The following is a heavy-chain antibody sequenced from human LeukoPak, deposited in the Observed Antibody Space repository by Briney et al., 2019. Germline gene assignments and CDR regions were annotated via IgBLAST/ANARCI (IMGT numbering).Heavy chain of an antibody. V-gene: IGHV1-2*02. CDR2: INPNSGGT. Sequence: ASVKVSCKASGYTFTGYYMHWVRQAPGQGLEWMGWINPNSGGTNYAQKFQGRVTMTRDTSISTAYMELSRLRSDDTAVYYCARVKSTVTTLGYWGQGTLVTVSS. CDR3: ARVKSTVTTLGY. J-gene: IGHJ4*02. CDR1: GYTFTGYY. D-gene: IGHD4-17*01.